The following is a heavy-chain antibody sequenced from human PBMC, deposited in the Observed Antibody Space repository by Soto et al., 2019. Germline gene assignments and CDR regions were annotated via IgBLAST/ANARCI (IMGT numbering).Heavy chain of an antibody. J-gene: IGHJ5*02. D-gene: IGHD3-10*01. CDR3: ARDPITLVRGVMGWFDP. CDR2: ISSSSSSI. V-gene: IGHV3-48*01. CDR1: GFTFSDYS. Sequence: GSLRLSCAASGFTFSDYSMTWVRQAPGKGLEWVSYISSSSSSIYYADSVKGRFTISRDNAKNSLYLQMNSLRAEDTAVYYCARDPITLVRGVMGWFDPWGQGTLVTVSS.